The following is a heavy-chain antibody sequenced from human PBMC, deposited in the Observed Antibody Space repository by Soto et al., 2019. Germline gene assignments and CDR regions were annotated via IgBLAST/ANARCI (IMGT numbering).Heavy chain of an antibody. V-gene: IGHV3-48*01. J-gene: IGHJ5*02. CDR2: ISSSSSTI. CDR3: ARHPERIAQIGWFDP. D-gene: IGHD6-13*01. CDR1: GCTFISYS. Sequence: GGSLRLSCAASGCTFISYSMSWVRQAPGKGLEWVSYISSSSSTIYYADSVKGRFTISRDNAKNSLYLQMNSLRAEDTAVYYCARHPERIAQIGWFDPWGQGTLVTVSS.